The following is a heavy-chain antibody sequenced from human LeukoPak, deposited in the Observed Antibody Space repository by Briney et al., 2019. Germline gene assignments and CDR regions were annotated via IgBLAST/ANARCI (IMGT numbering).Heavy chain of an antibody. Sequence: PGGSLRLSCAASGFTFSSYSMNWVRQAPGKGLEWVSYISTSSGTISYADSVKGRFTISTDNANNSLYLQMNSLRAEDTAVYYCARDKQYAFDYWGQGTLVTVSS. CDR1: GFTFSSYS. CDR2: ISTSSGTI. CDR3: ARDKQYAFDY. D-gene: IGHD6-19*01. J-gene: IGHJ4*02. V-gene: IGHV3-48*01.